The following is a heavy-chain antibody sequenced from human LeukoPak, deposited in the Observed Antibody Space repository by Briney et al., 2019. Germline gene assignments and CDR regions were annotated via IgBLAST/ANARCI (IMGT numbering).Heavy chain of an antibody. J-gene: IGHJ3*02. Sequence: GGSLRLSCTVSGFTVSSNSMSWVRQAPGKGLEWVSSISSSSSYIYYADSVKGRFTISRDNAKNSLYLQMNSLRAEDTAVYYCARGASDAFDIWGQGTMVTVSS. CDR2: ISSSSSYI. CDR1: GFTVSSNS. CDR3: ARGASDAFDI. V-gene: IGHV3-21*01.